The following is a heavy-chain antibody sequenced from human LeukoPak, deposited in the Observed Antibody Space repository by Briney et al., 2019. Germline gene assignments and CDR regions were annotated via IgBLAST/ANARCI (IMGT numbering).Heavy chain of an antibody. CDR2: IYSGGST. J-gene: IGHJ4*02. Sequence: GSLRLSRVVSGFTVSNNHQSLVRQAPREGLEWVSLIYSGGSTYYADSVKGRFTISRDNSKNTVYLQMNSLRAEDAAMYYCARRDDHNGRDYWGQGTLVTVSS. CDR1: GFTVSNNH. V-gene: IGHV3-53*01. D-gene: IGHD5-24*01. CDR3: ARRDDHNGRDY.